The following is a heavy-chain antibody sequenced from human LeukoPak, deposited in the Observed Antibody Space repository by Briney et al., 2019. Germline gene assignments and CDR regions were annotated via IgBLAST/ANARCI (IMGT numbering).Heavy chain of an antibody. D-gene: IGHD2-21*02. V-gene: IGHV3-23*01. J-gene: IGHJ4*02. CDR3: VREDTPATANY. CDR1: GFNFANHA. Sequence: GGSLRLSCAASGFNFANHAMSWVRQTPGKGLGWVSAISGGGDITYYADSVTGRFTISRDNSKDTLFLQMHSLRPGDTAVYYCVREDTPATANYWGQGTLVTISS. CDR2: ISGGGDIT.